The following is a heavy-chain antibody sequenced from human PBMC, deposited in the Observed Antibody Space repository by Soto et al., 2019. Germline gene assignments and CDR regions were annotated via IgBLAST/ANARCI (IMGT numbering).Heavy chain of an antibody. Sequence: GASVKVSCKASGYTFTSYGISWVRQAPGQGLEWMGWISAYNGNTNYAQKLQGRVTMTTDTSTSTAYMELRSLRSDDTAVYYCARGWSGSPTSHYYYYGMDVWGQGTTVTVSS. V-gene: IGHV1-18*01. CDR1: GYTFTSYG. CDR3: ARGWSGSPTSHYYYYGMDV. D-gene: IGHD1-26*01. CDR2: ISAYNGNT. J-gene: IGHJ6*02.